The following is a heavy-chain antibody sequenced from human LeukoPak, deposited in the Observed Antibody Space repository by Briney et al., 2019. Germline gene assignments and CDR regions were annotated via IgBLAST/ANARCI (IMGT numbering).Heavy chain of an antibody. J-gene: IGHJ4*02. V-gene: IGHV4-59*12. CDR3: ATRIAAAGTISYYFDY. CDR2: IYYSGST. CDR1: GGSISSYY. D-gene: IGHD6-13*01. Sequence: SETLSLTCTVSGGSISSYYWSWIRQPPGKGLEWIGYIYYSGSTNYNPSLKSRVTISVDTSKNQFSLKLSSVTAADTAVYYCATRIAAAGTISYYFDYWGQGTLVTVSS.